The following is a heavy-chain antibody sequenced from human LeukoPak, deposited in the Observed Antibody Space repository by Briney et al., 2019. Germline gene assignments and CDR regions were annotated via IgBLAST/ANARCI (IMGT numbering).Heavy chain of an antibody. Sequence: ASVKVSCKASGYTFTGYYMHWVRQAPGQGLEWMGWINPNSGGTNYAQKFQGWVTMTRDTSISTAYMELSRLRSDDTAVYYCARGYYYGRYYFDYWGQGTLVTVSS. CDR3: ARGYYYGRYYFDY. D-gene: IGHD3-10*02. CDR1: GYTFTGYY. J-gene: IGHJ4*02. CDR2: INPNSGGT. V-gene: IGHV1-2*04.